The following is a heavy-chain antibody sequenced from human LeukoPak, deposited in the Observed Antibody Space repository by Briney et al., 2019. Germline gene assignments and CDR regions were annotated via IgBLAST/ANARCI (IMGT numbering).Heavy chain of an antibody. Sequence: GGSLRLSCAASGXTFNGYAMYAMNWVRQAPGRGLEWVSSISGSGGGTYYSDSVKGRFTISRDNSKNTLYLQMNSLRAEDTAVYYCAKDYYDSSGYYLDYWGQGTLVTVSS. J-gene: IGHJ4*02. D-gene: IGHD3-22*01. CDR1: GXTFNGYA. CDR2: ISGSGGGT. CDR3: AKDYYDSSGYYLDY. V-gene: IGHV3-23*01.